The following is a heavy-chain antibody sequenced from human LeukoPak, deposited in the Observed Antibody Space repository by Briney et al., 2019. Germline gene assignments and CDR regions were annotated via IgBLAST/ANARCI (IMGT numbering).Heavy chain of an antibody. D-gene: IGHD5-12*01. J-gene: IGHJ4*02. CDR1: GGSFSGYY. V-gene: IGHV4-34*01. Sequence: SETLSLTCAVYGGSFSGYYWSWIRQPPGKGLEWIGEISHSGSTNYNPSLKSRVTISVDTSKNQFSLKLSSVTAADTAVYYCARGDIVATYWGQGTLVTVSS. CDR2: ISHSGST. CDR3: ARGDIVATY.